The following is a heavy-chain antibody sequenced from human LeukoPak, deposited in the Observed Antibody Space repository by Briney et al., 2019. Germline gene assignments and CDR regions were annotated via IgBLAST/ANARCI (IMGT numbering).Heavy chain of an antibody. Sequence: PGGSLRLSCAASGFTFSSYSMNWVRQAPGKGLEWVSSISSSSSYIYYADSVKGRFTISRDNAKNSLYPQMNSLRAEDTAVYYCARVSSTRRSSGFDYWGQGTLVTVSS. CDR1: GFTFSSYS. D-gene: IGHD6-13*01. V-gene: IGHV3-21*01. J-gene: IGHJ4*02. CDR3: ARVSSTRRSSGFDY. CDR2: ISSSSSYI.